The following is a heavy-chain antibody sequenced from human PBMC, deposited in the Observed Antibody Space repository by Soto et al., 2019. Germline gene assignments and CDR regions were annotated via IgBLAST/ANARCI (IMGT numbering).Heavy chain of an antibody. CDR1: RGSFSYFH. CDR3: ARGGGNPASTNDF. Sequence: QVQLQQWGGGLLKPSETLSLTCGLHRGSFSYFHWSWIRQPPGKGLEWIGEINSSGSTNYNPSLRSRVTMSIDTSAMQFSLTLYSVTAADTAVYYCARGGGNPASTNDFWGQGALVTVSS. J-gene: IGHJ4*02. CDR2: INSSGST. V-gene: IGHV4-34*01. D-gene: IGHD3-16*01.